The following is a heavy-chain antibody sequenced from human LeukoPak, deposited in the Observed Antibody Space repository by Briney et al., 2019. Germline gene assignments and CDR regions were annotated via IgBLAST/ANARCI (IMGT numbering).Heavy chain of an antibody. CDR2: IYYSGST. J-gene: IGHJ5*02. Sequence: SETLSLTCTVSGGSISSYYWSWIRQPPGKGLEWIGYIYYSGSTNYNPSLKSRATISVDTSKNQFSLKLSSVTAADTAVYYCAREEVVAANVGWFDPWGQGTLVTVSS. V-gene: IGHV4-59*01. CDR1: GGSISSYY. D-gene: IGHD2-15*01. CDR3: AREEVVAANVGWFDP.